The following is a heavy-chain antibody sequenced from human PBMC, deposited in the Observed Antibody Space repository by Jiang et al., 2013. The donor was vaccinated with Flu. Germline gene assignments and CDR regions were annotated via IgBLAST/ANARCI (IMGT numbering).Heavy chain of an antibody. V-gene: IGHV2-26*01. CDR2: IFTKERK. CDR3: ARMRYDCGGDCYWTFDF. CDR1: GFSLSDPTSG. Sequence: TQTLTLTCTVSGFSLSDPTSGWWAGLRHAPEGNGPASCLHTIFTKERKSYSTSLRRRLTISKDTSKSHVVLTMTNLDRADTATYYCARMRYDCGGDCYWTFDFWGQGTLVTVST. J-gene: IGHJ4*02. D-gene: IGHD2-21*02.